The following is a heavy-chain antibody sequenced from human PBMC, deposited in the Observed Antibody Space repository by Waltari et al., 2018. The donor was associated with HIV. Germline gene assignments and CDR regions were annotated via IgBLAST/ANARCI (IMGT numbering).Heavy chain of an antibody. CDR3: ARGADWLVNVLEY. CDR1: GFTFTNYV. Sequence: VQLVQSGPEMRKPGASVKISCRASGFTFTNYVFSWVRQAPGQGLEWLGWISAYDGNRDVVQTFKDRVTFTRDTSETTVFMELSSLKSADTALYFCARGADWLVNVLEYWGPGTLVTVSS. J-gene: IGHJ4*02. CDR2: ISAYDGNR. D-gene: IGHD6-19*01. V-gene: IGHV1-3*01.